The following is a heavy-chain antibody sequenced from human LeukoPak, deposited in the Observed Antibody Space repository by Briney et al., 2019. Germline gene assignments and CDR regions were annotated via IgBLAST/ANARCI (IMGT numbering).Heavy chain of an antibody. D-gene: IGHD4-23*01. CDR1: HGSISSGTYY. J-gene: IGHJ4*02. Sequence: ASETLSLTCTVSHGSISSGTYYWTWIRQPAGKGLEWIGSIYYSGSTYYNPSLKSRVTISVDTSKNQFSLKLSSVTAADAAVYYCARHDYGGNWNYWGQGTLVTVSS. CDR3: ARHDYGGNWNY. CDR2: IYYSGST. V-gene: IGHV4-39*01.